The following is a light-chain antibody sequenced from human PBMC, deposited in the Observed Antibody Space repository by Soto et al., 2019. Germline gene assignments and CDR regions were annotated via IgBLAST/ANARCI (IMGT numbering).Light chain of an antibody. CDR1: QSVTSN. J-gene: IGKJ1*01. CDR3: QQYDYWWT. Sequence: EVVMTQSPGAVSVSPGERATLSCRASQSVTSNVAWYQQKPGQAPRLLIYRASARATGVPARLSGSGSGTEFTLTISSLQSEDFGIYYCQQYDYWWTFGQGTKVDIK. CDR2: RAS. V-gene: IGKV3-15*01.